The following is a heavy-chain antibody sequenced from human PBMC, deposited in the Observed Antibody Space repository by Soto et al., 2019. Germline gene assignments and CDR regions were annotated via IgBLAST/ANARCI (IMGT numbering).Heavy chain of an antibody. D-gene: IGHD3-10*01. CDR2: ISGSSTST. CDR3: AKDPSSGFAMENYFDY. V-gene: IGHV3-23*01. Sequence: EVQLSGSGGGLVQPGGSLRLSCAASGFTFSSYAMSWVRQAPGKGLEWVSAISGSSTSTYYADSVKGRFTISRDNSKNTLYLQMNSLRAEHTAVYYWAKDPSSGFAMENYFDYWGQGTLVTVSS. CDR1: GFTFSSYA. J-gene: IGHJ4*02.